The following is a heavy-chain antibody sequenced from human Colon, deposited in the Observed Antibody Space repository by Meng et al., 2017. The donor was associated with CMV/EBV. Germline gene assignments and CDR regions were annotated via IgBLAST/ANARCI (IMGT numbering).Heavy chain of an antibody. J-gene: IGHJ5*02. CDR1: GFSFRDFA. CDR3: AKGSRWVDP. D-gene: IGHD2-2*01. CDR2: ILTGRGGT. Sequence: LSLTCAASGFSFRDFAMTWVRQAPGKGPEWVSVILTGRGGTHYVDSVKGRFTVSRDDSKSTMYLQMNSLRGDDTAVYYCAKGSRWVDPWGQGTLVTVSS. V-gene: IGHV3-23*03.